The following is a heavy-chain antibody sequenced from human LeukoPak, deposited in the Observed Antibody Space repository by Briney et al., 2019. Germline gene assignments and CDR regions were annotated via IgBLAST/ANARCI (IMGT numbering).Heavy chain of an antibody. CDR1: GFTVSSNY. CDR3: AKLEGQGGMDV. V-gene: IGHV3-66*01. CDR2: IYSGGST. Sequence: GGSLRLSCSASGFTVSSNYMRWVRQAPGKGLEWGSVIYSGGSTYYADSVKGRFTISRDNSKNTLYLQMNSLRAEDTAVYYCAKLEGQGGMDVWGQGTTVTVSS. J-gene: IGHJ6*02. D-gene: IGHD1-1*01.